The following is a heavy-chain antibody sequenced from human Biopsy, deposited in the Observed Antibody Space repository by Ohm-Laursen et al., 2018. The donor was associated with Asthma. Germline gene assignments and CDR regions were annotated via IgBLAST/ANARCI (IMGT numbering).Heavy chain of an antibody. J-gene: IGHJ4*01. CDR2: ISWNSGNI. Sequence: SLRLSCAASGFSFDDCAMHWVRQAPGKGLEWVSSISWNSGNIDYADSVKGRFTVSRDNAKNSLYLQMQSLRPEDTAFYYCAKSADYYDSTDYLDFWGRGTLVTVSS. CDR3: AKSADYYDSTDYLDF. CDR1: GFSFDDCA. V-gene: IGHV3-9*01. D-gene: IGHD3-22*01.